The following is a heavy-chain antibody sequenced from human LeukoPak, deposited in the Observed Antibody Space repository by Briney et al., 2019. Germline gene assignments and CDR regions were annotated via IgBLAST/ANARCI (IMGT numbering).Heavy chain of an antibody. V-gene: IGHV3-23*01. CDR1: GFIFSSHG. CDR3: ARVAGWHWFDP. D-gene: IGHD6-19*01. Sequence: GGPLRLSCAASGFIFSSHGMNWVRQAPGKGLGWVSGVSLRGDITYYGDSVKGRFTISRDNSKNTVYLQMNNMRVDDTAVYYCARVAGWHWFDPWGQGTLVTVSS. J-gene: IGHJ5*02. CDR2: VSLRGDIT.